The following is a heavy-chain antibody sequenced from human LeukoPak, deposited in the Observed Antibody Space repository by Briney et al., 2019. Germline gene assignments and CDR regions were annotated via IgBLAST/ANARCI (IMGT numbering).Heavy chain of an antibody. J-gene: IGHJ4*02. V-gene: IGHV1-2*02. CDR1: GYTFTGYY. Sequence: ASVKVSCKASGYTFTGYYMHWVRQAPGQGLEWMGWINPNSGGTNYAQKFQGRVTMTRDTSISTAYMELSRLRSDDTAVYYCARGYYGCNPTLFDYWGQGTLVTVSS. D-gene: IGHD4-23*01. CDR3: ARGYYGCNPTLFDY. CDR2: INPNSGGT.